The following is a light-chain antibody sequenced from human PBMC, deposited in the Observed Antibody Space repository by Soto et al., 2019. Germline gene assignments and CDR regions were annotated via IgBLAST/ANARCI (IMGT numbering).Light chain of an antibody. J-gene: IGKJ5*01. CDR2: SAS. Sequence: DIQMTQSPSSLSASVGDRVTITCRASQSIVGYLSWYQQRPGKAPKFLIYSASSLQRGVPSRFSGSGSGTDFSLTINGLQPEDFATYFCQQSFSVPITFGQGTRLEIK. CDR1: QSIVGY. CDR3: QQSFSVPIT. V-gene: IGKV1-39*01.